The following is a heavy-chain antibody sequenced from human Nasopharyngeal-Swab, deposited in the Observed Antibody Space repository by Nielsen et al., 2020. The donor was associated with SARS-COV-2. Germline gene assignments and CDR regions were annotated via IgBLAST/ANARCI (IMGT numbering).Heavy chain of an antibody. CDR3: ARERRAYSSGDGYYYYGMDV. V-gene: IGHV3-66*01. D-gene: IGHD6-19*01. CDR2: IYSGGST. Sequence: GESLKISCAASGFTVSSNYMSWVRQAPGKGLEWVSVIYSGGSTYYADSVKGRFTISRDNSKNTLYLQINSLRAEDTAVYYCARERRAYSSGDGYYYYGMDVWGQGTTVTVSS. CDR1: GFTVSSNY. J-gene: IGHJ6*02.